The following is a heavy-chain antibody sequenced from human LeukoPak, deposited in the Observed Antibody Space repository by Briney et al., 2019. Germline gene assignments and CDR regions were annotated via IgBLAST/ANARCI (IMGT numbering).Heavy chain of an antibody. CDR2: ISSSSSTI. D-gene: IGHD3-9*01. V-gene: IGHV3-48*04. CDR1: GFTFSSYS. CDR3: ARSPPGYDILTGTGPWGMDV. J-gene: IGHJ6*02. Sequence: GGSLRLSCAASGFTFSSYSMNWVRQAPGKGLEWVSYISSSSSTIYYADSVKGRFTISRDNAKNSLYLQMNSLRAEDTAVYYCARSPPGYDILTGTGPWGMDVWGQGTTVTVSS.